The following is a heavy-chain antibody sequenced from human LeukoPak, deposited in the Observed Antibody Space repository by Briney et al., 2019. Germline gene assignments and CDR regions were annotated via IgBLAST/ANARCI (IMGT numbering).Heavy chain of an antibody. V-gene: IGHV3-23*01. CDR3: AKDPRITKNYYYYYYMDV. Sequence: GGSLRLSCAASGFTFTSFAMSWVRQAPGKGLEWVSTISRSGVATYYANSVKGRFTISRDNSKNTLYLQMNSLRAEDTALYFCAKDPRITKNYYYYYYMDVWGKGTTVTVSS. CDR2: ISRSGVAT. CDR1: GFTFTSFA. J-gene: IGHJ6*03. D-gene: IGHD3-3*01.